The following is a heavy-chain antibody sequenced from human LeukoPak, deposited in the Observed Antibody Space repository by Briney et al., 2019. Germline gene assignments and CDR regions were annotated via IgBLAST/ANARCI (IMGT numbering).Heavy chain of an antibody. D-gene: IGHD2-15*01. Sequence: GRSLRLSCAASGFTFSSYAMHWVRQAPGKGLEWVAVISYDGSNKYYADSVKGRFTISRDNSKNTLYLQMNSLRAEDTAVYYCAKDIVVVVAAYYFDYWGQGTLVTVSS. CDR1: GFTFSSYA. CDR3: AKDIVVVVAAYYFDY. CDR2: ISYDGSNK. V-gene: IGHV3-30-3*02. J-gene: IGHJ4*02.